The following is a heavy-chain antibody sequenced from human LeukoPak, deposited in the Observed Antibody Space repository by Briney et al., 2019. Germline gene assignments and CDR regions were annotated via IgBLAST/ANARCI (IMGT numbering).Heavy chain of an antibody. D-gene: IGHD2-2*01. CDR3: ARDIVVVPAAENWFDP. V-gene: IGHV3-7*01. CDR2: IKQDGSQE. J-gene: IGHJ5*02. CDR1: RFTLSTYW. Sequence: GGSLRLSCAASRFTLSTYWMSWVRQAPGKGLEWVAHIKQDGSQEYYVDSVKGRFTISRDSAKNSLYLQMNSLRAEDTAVYYCARDIVVVPAAENWFDPWGQGTLVTVSS.